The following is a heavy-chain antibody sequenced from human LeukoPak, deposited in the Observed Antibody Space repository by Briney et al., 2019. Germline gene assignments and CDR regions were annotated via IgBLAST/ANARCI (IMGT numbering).Heavy chain of an antibody. J-gene: IGHJ4*02. V-gene: IGHV1-18*01. CDR3: ARAPEAVAATVFDY. CDR1: GYTFTSYG. Sequence: ASVKVSCKASGYTFTSYGISWVRQAPGQGLEWMGWISAYNGNTNYAQKLQGRVTMTTDTSTSTAYMELRSLRSDDTAVYYCARAPEAVAATVFDYWGQGTLVTVSS. D-gene: IGHD6-19*01. CDR2: ISAYNGNT.